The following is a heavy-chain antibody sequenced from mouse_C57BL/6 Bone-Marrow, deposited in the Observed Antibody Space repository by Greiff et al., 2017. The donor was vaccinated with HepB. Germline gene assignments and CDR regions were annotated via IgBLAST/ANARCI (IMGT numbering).Heavy chain of an antibody. J-gene: IGHJ4*01. D-gene: IGHD1-1*01. CDR3: ARGGDYYSRSYGYYAMGY. CDR2: IYPSDSDT. CDR1: GYTFTSYW. Sequence: QVQLQQPGAELVKPGASVKVSCKASGYTFTSYWMHWVKQRPGQGLEWIGRIYPSDSDTNYNQKFKGKATLTVDKSSSTAYMQLSSLTSEDSEVYYCARGGDYYSRSYGYYAMGYWGQRTSVTAYS. V-gene: IGHV1-74*01.